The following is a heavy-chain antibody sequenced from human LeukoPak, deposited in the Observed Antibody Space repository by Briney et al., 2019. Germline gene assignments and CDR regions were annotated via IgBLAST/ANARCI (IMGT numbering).Heavy chain of an antibody. D-gene: IGHD3-10*01. Sequence: GGSLRLSCAASGFTFSSYSMNWVRQAPGKGLEWVSYISSSSSTIYYADSVKGRFTISRDNAKNSLYLQMNSLRAEDTAVYYCARGAVRGGTNFDYWGQGTLVTVSS. CDR3: ARGAVRGGTNFDY. V-gene: IGHV3-48*04. CDR1: GFTFSSYS. J-gene: IGHJ4*02. CDR2: ISSSSSTI.